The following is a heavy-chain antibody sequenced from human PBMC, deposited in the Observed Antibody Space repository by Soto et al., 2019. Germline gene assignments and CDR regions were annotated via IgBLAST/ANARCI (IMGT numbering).Heavy chain of an antibody. CDR1: GASVSSNSAA. Sequence: QTLSLTCAISGASVSSNSAAWNWIRQSPSRGLEWLGRTYYRSKWYNDYAVSVKSRITINPDTSKNQFSLQLNSVTPEDTAVYYCARVLIAALPVRGPPNYGMDVWGQGTTVTVAS. J-gene: IGHJ6*02. D-gene: IGHD6-6*01. CDR3: ARVLIAALPVRGPPNYGMDV. CDR2: TYYRSKWYN. V-gene: IGHV6-1*01.